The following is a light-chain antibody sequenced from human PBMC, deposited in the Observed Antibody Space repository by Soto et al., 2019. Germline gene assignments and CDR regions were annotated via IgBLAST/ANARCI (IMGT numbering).Light chain of an antibody. Sequence: QSVLTQPPSAFGTPGQRVAISCSGGSSDIGSNPVNWYLHLPGAAPKLLIYRDNQRPSGVPDRFSGSKSGTSASLTISGLQSEDEADYFCSAWDDNIYGPVFGGGTKVTVL. V-gene: IGLV1-44*01. J-gene: IGLJ2*01. CDR1: SSDIGSNP. CDR3: SAWDDNIYGPV. CDR2: RDN.